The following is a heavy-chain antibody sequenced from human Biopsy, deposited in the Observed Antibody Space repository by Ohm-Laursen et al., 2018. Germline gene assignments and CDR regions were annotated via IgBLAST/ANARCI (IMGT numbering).Heavy chain of an antibody. D-gene: IGHD3-16*01. V-gene: IGHV3-9*01. CDR3: VRSLRNYDFLDS. CDR1: GFNFDDYA. J-gene: IGHJ4*02. Sequence: SLRLSCTASGFNFDDYAMHWVRQGPGKGLEWVAGLTWNSGTIAYAGSVRGRFTISRGNAKNSLYLQMNNLTSEDTALYYCVRSLRNYDFLDSWGQGTLVSVSS. CDR2: LTWNSGTI.